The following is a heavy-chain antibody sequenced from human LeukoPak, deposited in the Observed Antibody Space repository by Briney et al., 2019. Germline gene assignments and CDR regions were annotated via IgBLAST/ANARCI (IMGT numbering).Heavy chain of an antibody. D-gene: IGHD1-26*01. J-gene: IGHJ4*02. CDR1: GGPFRTSG. CDR3: ARDRGVGASSVDS. CDR2: FIPILNMA. V-gene: IGHV1-69*04. Sequence: SVKVSCKASGGPFRTSGFNWVRQAPGQGLEWMGRFIPILNMADYAQKFQGRVTIAADKSTSTAYMELSSLGSEDTAVYYCARDRGVGASSVDSWGQGTVVTVSS.